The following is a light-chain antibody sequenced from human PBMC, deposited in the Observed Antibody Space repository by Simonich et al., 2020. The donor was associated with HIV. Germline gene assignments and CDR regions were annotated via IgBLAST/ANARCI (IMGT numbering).Light chain of an antibody. CDR2: WAS. J-gene: IGKJ2*01. CDR1: QSVLYSSNNKNY. Sequence: DIVMTQSPDSLAVSLGERATINCKSSQSVLYSSNNKNYVAWYQQKPGQPPKLRIYWASTRESGVPDRFSGSGSGTDFTLTISSLQAEDVAVYYCQQYYSTPDTFGQGTKLEIK. V-gene: IGKV4-1*01. CDR3: QQYYSTPDT.